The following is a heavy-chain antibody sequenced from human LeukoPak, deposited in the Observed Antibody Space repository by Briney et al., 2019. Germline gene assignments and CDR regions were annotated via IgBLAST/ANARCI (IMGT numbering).Heavy chain of an antibody. Sequence: GDSLKISCQGFGYSFTNNWIGWVRPMPGKGLEWMAIVYPGDSNTKYSPSFQGQVTISADKSISTAYLQWSRLKASDTAMYYCVRTPTCSSGSCYPNWFDSWGQGTLVTVSS. D-gene: IGHD2-15*01. V-gene: IGHV5-51*01. CDR3: VRTPTCSSGSCYPNWFDS. CDR2: VYPGDSNT. J-gene: IGHJ5*01. CDR1: GYSFTNNW.